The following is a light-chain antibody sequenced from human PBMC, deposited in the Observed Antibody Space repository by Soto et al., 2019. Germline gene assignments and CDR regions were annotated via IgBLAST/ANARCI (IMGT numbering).Light chain of an antibody. V-gene: IGKV1-9*01. CDR2: TAS. CDR3: QRFNNYPIT. CDR1: QGIGTY. Sequence: DIQLTQSPSFLSASVGDRVTITCRASQGIGTYLAWYQQKPWEAPKLLIYTASTLQSGVPSRFSGSGSGTEFTLTISSMQPEDFATSYCQRFNNYPITFGQGTRLEIK. J-gene: IGKJ5*01.